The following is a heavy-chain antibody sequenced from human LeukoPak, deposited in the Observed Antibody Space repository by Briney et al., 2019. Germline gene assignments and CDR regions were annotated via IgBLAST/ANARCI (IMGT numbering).Heavy chain of an antibody. J-gene: IGHJ2*01. V-gene: IGHV3-74*01. CDR1: TFXFSNYW. Sequence: PGGSLRLSCAASTFXFSNYWMHWVRQAPGEGLIWVSRINGDGSITSYADSVRGRFTISRDNARNTLDLEMNSLRAEDTGVYYCTRVSEEGHSHGRDWYFDLWGRGTLVTVSS. D-gene: IGHD5-18*01. CDR2: INGDGSIT. CDR3: TRVSEEGHSHGRDWYFDL.